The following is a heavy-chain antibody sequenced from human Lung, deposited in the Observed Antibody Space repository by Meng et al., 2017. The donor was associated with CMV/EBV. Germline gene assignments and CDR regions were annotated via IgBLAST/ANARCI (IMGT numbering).Heavy chain of an antibody. Sequence: GGSLRLSCAASGFTFSSYAMNWVRQAPGKGLEWVSYISSSGSTTYYADSVKGRFTISRDNAKNSLYLQMNSLRAEDTAVYYCAIFQDIVVVPAAIPYYFDYWGQGTLVTVSS. D-gene: IGHD2-2*02. J-gene: IGHJ4*02. CDR2: ISSSGSTT. CDR3: AIFQDIVVVPAAIPYYFDY. V-gene: IGHV3-48*03. CDR1: GFTFSSYA.